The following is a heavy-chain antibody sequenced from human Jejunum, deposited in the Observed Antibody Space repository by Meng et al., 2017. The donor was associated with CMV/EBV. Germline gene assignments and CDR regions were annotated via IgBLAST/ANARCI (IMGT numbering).Heavy chain of an antibody. D-gene: IGHD3-22*01. V-gene: IGHV1-24*01. Sequence: SGNTLTELYIHWVRQAPGKGLEWMGGFDPEDGETIYAQKFQGRVTMTEDTYTDTAYMELSSLRSEDTAVYYCATQRYYYDSSTYFNYWGQGTLVTVSS. CDR1: GNTLTELY. J-gene: IGHJ4*02. CDR2: FDPEDGET. CDR3: ATQRYYYDSSTYFNY.